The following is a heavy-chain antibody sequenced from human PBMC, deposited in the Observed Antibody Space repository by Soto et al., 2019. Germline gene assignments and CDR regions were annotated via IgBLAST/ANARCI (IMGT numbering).Heavy chain of an antibody. CDR1: GGTFSSDA. CDR2: IIPIFGTA. J-gene: IGHJ6*02. Sequence: SVKVSCKASGGTFSSDAISWVRQAPGQGLEWMGGIIPIFGTANYAQKFQGRVTITADESTSTAYMELSSLRSEDTAVYYCARDLAEGYSYDLYYYYYYGMDVWGQGTTVTVSS. CDR3: ARDLAEGYSYDLYYYYYYGMDV. D-gene: IGHD5-18*01. V-gene: IGHV1-69*13.